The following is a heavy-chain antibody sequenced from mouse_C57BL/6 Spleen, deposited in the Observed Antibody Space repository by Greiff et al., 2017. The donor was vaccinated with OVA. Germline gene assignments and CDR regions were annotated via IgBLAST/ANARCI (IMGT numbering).Heavy chain of an antibody. D-gene: IGHD2-4*01. CDR2: IYPGDGDT. CDR3: ARSYYDYDVNFDY. Sequence: QVQLQQSGPELVKPGASVKISCKASGYAFSSSWMNWVKQRPGKGLEWIGRIYPGDGDTNYNGKFKGKATLTADKSSSTAYMQLSSLTSEDSAVYFCARSYYDYDVNFDYWGQGTTLTVSS. CDR1: GYAFSSSW. J-gene: IGHJ2*01. V-gene: IGHV1-82*01.